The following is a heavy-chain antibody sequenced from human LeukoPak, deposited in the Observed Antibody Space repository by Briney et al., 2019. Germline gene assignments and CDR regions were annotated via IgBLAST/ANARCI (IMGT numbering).Heavy chain of an antibody. J-gene: IGHJ4*02. CDR3: ARTFYFGSGSYYYFDY. V-gene: IGHV1-2*02. D-gene: IGHD3-10*01. CDR2: INPKNGAT. CDR1: GYTFSDYD. Sequence: ASVKVSCKASGYTFSDYDIHWVRQAPGQGLEWMGWINPKNGATTYAQSFRGRVTMTRDTSISTAYMDLSRLGSDDTAVYHCARTFYFGSGSYYYFDYWGQGTLVTVSS.